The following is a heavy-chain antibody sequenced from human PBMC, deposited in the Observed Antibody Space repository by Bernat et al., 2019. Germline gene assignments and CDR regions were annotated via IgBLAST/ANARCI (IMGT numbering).Heavy chain of an antibody. CDR1: GYTFTGYY. CDR2: INPNSGGT. CDR3: ARSPNFKLGTGYFDY. J-gene: IGHJ4*02. V-gene: IGHV1-2*04. D-gene: IGHD6-13*01. Sequence: QVQLVQSGAEVKKPGASVKVSCKASGYTFTGYYMHWARQAPGQGLEWMGWINPNSGGTNYAQKFQGWVTMTRDTSISTAYMELSRLRSDDTAVYYCARSPNFKLGTGYFDYWGQGTLVTVSS.